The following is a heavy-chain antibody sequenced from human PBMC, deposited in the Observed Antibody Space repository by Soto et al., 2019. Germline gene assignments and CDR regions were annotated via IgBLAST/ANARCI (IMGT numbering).Heavy chain of an antibody. D-gene: IGHD3-22*01. Sequence: ASAKVSSKASCYTYTSYGISWLRQAPGQGLEWMGWISPYNDYTIYAQKLQGRVTMTTDTSTRTVYLDLRSLKSDDTAVYYCARRLYYDSSGFEGGGMDVWGQETTVTVSS. CDR1: CYTYTSYG. V-gene: IGHV1-18*01. J-gene: IGHJ6*02. CDR2: ISPYNDYT. CDR3: ARRLYYDSSGFEGGGMDV.